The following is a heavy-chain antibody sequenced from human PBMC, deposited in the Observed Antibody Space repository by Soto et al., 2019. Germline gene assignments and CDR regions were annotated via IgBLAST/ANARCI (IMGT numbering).Heavy chain of an antibody. CDR1: GFTFSSYG. CDR2: IWYDGSNK. CDR3: ARDLRPVATYYFDY. Sequence: QVQLVESGGGVVEPGRSLRLSCEASGFTFSSYGMHWVRQAPGKGLEWVAVIWYDGSNKYYADSVKGRFTISRDNSKNTLYRQMNSLRAEDTAVYYCARDLRPVATYYFDYWGQGTLVTVSS. J-gene: IGHJ4*02. V-gene: IGHV3-33*01. D-gene: IGHD3-16*01.